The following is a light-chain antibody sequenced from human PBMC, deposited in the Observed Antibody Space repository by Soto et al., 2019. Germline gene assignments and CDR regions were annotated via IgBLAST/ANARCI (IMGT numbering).Light chain of an antibody. CDR1: ENIDSD. CDR2: RAS. Sequence: EALMTQSPATLSVSPGERATLSCRASENIDSDVAWYQHKYGQAPRLLIYRASARATGVPARFSGSGSGTDFTHTISSLQSDDFASYYCQQYSEWPYTFGQGTKLEIK. V-gene: IGKV3-15*01. J-gene: IGKJ2*01. CDR3: QQYSEWPYT.